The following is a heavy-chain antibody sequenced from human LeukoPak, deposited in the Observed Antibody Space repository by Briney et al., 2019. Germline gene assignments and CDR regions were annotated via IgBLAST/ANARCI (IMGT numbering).Heavy chain of an antibody. D-gene: IGHD4-17*01. J-gene: IGHJ4*02. CDR3: ATAYVDFRAEGRYFDS. Sequence: SETLSLTCTVSGGSISSYYWSWIRQPPGKGLEWIGYIYYSGSTNYNPSLKSRVTISIDTSRKHFFLKLKSVTAADTAVYYCATAYVDFRAEGRYFDSWGQGTLVTVSS. V-gene: IGHV4-59*01. CDR2: IYYSGST. CDR1: GGSISSYY.